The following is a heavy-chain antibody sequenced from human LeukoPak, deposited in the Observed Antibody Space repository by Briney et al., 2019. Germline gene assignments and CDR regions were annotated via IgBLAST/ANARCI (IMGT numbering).Heavy chain of an antibody. CDR1: YW. CDR2: LYPCDSDT. CDR3: ARGILVSNWFDP. D-gene: IGHD5-18*01. J-gene: IGHJ5*02. Sequence: YWXGWXRQVTGKGLEWMGILYPCDSDTRYSPSFQGQVTISADKSISTAYLQWSSLKASGTAMYYCARGILVSNWFDPWGQGTLVTVSS. V-gene: IGHV5-51*01.